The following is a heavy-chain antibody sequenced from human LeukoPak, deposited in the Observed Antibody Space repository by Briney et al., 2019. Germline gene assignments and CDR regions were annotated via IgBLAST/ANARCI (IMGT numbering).Heavy chain of an antibody. CDR2: IYYTGST. Sequence: SETLSLTCAVYGGSFSGYYWSWIRQPPGKGLDWIGYIYYTGSTYYNPSLKSRVTISLDTSKNQFSLKLNSVTAADTAVYYCTRKSVAVRDAFDIWGQGTMVTVSS. D-gene: IGHD6-19*01. CDR3: TRKSVAVRDAFDI. J-gene: IGHJ3*02. CDR1: GGSFSGYY. V-gene: IGHV4-59*01.